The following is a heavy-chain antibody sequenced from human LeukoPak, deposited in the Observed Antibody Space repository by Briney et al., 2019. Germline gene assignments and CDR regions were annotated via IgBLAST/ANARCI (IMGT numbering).Heavy chain of an antibody. J-gene: IGHJ4*02. CDR2: ISGSGGST. CDR1: GFTFSSYG. Sequence: GGSLRLSCAASGFTFSSYGMSWVRQAPGKGLEWVSAISGSGGSTYYADSVKGRFTISRDDAKNSLYLQMNSLRADDTAVYYCARDGWPGSSYYRPFDYWGQGTLVTVSS. D-gene: IGHD6-13*01. CDR3: ARDGWPGSSYYRPFDY. V-gene: IGHV3-23*01.